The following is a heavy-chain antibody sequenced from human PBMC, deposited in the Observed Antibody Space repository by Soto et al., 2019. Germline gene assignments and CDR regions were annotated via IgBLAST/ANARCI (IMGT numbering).Heavy chain of an antibody. CDR2: IGGSGSDI. CDR3: SIHNFWALYNTGLDS. CDR1: GFTFIRYA. D-gene: IGHD3-3*01. Sequence: GGSLRLSCSVSGFTFIRYAMSWVRQAPGKGLEWVSVIGGSGSDIKSADSVKGRFTISRDKYKNILYLQMNSLRAEDTAVYYCSIHNFWALYNTGLDSWGHGTLVTVSS. J-gene: IGHJ5*01. V-gene: IGHV3-23*01.